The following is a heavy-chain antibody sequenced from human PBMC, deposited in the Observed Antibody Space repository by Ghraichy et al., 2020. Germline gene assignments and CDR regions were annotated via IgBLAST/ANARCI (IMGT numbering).Heavy chain of an antibody. D-gene: IGHD3-3*01. CDR2: INPNSGGT. J-gene: IGHJ5*02. CDR1: GYTFTGYY. CDR3: ARDGSEYYDFGNSFDP. V-gene: IGHV1-2*04. Sequence: ASVKVSCKASGYTFTGYYMHWVRQAPGQGLEWMGWINPNSGGTNYAQKFQGWVTMTRDTSISTAYMELSRLRSDDTAVYYCARDGSEYYDFGNSFDPWGQGTLVTVSS.